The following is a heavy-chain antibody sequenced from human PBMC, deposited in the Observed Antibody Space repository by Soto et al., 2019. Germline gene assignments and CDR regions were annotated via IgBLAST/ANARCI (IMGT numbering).Heavy chain of an antibody. CDR3: ARRLYYDSSGFEGGGMDV. CDR1: GFTFTSSA. CDR2: IVVGSGNT. J-gene: IGHJ6*02. Sequence: SVKVSCKASGFTFTSSAVQWVRQARGQRLEWIGWIVVGSGNTNYAQKFQERVTISVDTSKNQFSLKLSSVTAADTAVYYCARRLYYDSSGFEGGGMDVWGQGTTVTVS. D-gene: IGHD3-22*01. V-gene: IGHV1-58*01.